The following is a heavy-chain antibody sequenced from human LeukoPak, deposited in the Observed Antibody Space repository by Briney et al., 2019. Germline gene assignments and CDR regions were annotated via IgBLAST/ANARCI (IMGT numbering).Heavy chain of an antibody. CDR2: IYSGGST. CDR1: GFTVSSNY. V-gene: IGHV3-66*01. D-gene: IGHD3-22*01. CDR3: ARDDYYYDSSGYYYYFDY. Sequence: GGSLRLSCAASGFTVSSNYMSWVRQAPGKGLEWVSVIYSGGSTYYADSVKGRFTISRDNSKNTLYLQMRAEDTAVYYCARDDYYYDSSGYYYYFDYWGQGTLVTVSS. J-gene: IGHJ4*02.